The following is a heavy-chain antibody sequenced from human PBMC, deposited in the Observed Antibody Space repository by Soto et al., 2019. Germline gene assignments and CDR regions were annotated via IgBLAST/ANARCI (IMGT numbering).Heavy chain of an antibody. CDR3: ARGLTDTYGYGDWFDP. CDR2: TYYRAQWDV. CDR1: GDSVSSNSDA. V-gene: IGHV6-1*01. Sequence: PSXTLSLTCAISGDSVSSNSDAWNGVWQSASRSLGCLGRTYYRAQWDVNYAVSLKSRLTITPDTSKNQFSLQLKSVTPEDTSVYLCARGLTDTYGYGDWFDPWGQGILVTSPQ. J-gene: IGHJ5*02. D-gene: IGHD5-18*01.